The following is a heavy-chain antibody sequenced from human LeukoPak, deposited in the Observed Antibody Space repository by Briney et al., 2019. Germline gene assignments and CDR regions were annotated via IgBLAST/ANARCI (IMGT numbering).Heavy chain of an antibody. D-gene: IGHD3-10*01. J-gene: IGHJ4*02. CDR1: GFIFSSYA. CDR2: ISGSGGST. Sequence: HAGGSLRLSCAASGFIFSSYAMSWVRQAPGKGLEWVSAISGSGGSTYYADSVKGRFTISRDNSKNTLYLQMNSLRAEDTAVYYCAKEGTVLLWFGELSPEYYFDYWGQGTLVTVSS. V-gene: IGHV3-23*01. CDR3: AKEGTVLLWFGELSPEYYFDY.